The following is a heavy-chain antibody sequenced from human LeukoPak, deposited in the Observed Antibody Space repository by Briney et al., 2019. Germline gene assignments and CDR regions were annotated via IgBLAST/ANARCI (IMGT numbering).Heavy chain of an antibody. CDR1: GFRFSSSW. CDR3: AARFRDGLDI. V-gene: IGHV3-74*01. J-gene: IGHJ3*02. CDR2: ISGDGGST. Sequence: GGSLRLSYAASGFRFSSSWVHWVRQAPGKGLVWVSRISGDGGSTEYADSVKGRFAISRDNAKNTLYLQMNSLRAEDTAVYYCAARFRDGLDIWGQGTMVTVSS.